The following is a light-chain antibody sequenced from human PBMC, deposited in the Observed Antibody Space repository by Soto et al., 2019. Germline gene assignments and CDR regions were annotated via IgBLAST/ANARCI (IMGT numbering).Light chain of an antibody. V-gene: IGKV1-39*01. CDR2: GAS. J-gene: IGKJ2*01. Sequence: DIQMTQFPSSLSASVGDRVTITCRASQNIINFLNRYQQKPGKAPNLLIYGASSLQSGDPSRFSGSGSGTDFTLTIANLQPEDFATYFCQQSYSTPYTFGQGTELEI. CDR3: QQSYSTPYT. CDR1: QNIINF.